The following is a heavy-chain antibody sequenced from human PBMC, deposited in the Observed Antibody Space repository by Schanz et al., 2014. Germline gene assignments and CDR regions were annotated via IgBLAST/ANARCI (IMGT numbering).Heavy chain of an antibody. CDR1: GGTFSSYT. D-gene: IGHD4-17*01. CDR3: ARGYGDSPTDF. J-gene: IGHJ4*02. V-gene: IGHV1-69*02. CDR2: IIPSLGLA. Sequence: QVQLVQSGAEVKKPGSSVKVSCTASGGTFSSYTISWIRQAPGQGLEWMGRIIPSLGLAKYEQKFQGRVTITADKSTFTAYMDVSSLRSEDTAVYYCARGYGDSPTDFWGQGTLVTVSS.